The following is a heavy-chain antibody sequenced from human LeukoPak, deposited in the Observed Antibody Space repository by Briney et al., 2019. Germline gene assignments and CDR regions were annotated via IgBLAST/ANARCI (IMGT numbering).Heavy chain of an antibody. V-gene: IGHV4-39*01. CDR1: GGSISSSSYY. CDR3: ARAYYDFWSGYYTGNWFDP. J-gene: IGHJ5*02. D-gene: IGHD3-3*01. CDR2: IYYSGST. Sequence: QPSETLSLTCTVSGGSISSSSYYWGWIRQPPGKGLEWIGSIYYSGSTYYNPSLKSRVTISVDTSENQSSLKLSSVTAADTAVYYCARAYYDFWSGYYTGNWFDPWGQGTLVTVSS.